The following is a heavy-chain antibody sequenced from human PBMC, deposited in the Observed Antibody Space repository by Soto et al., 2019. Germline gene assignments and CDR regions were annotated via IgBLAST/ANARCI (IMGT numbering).Heavy chain of an antibody. V-gene: IGHV4-59*01. CDR1: GGSISSYY. CDR2: IYYSGST. Sequence: PSETLSLTCTVPGGSISSYYWSWIRQPPGKGLEWIGYIYYSGSTNYNPSLKSRVTISVDTSKNQFSLKLSSVTAADTAVYYCARGSSGEIDYWGQGTLVTVSS. D-gene: IGHD2-15*01. J-gene: IGHJ4*02. CDR3: ARGSSGEIDY.